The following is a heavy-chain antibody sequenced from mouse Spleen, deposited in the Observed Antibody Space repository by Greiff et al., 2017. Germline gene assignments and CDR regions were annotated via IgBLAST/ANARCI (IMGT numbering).Heavy chain of an antibody. CDR3: ARHYDYGSFYWYFDV. D-gene: IGHD1-1*01. CDR1: GFAFSSYD. V-gene: IGHV5-12-1*01. CDR2: ISSGGGST. Sequence: EVQRVESGGGLVKPGGSLKLSCAASGFAFSSYDMSWVRQTPEQRLEWVAYISSGGGSTYYPDTVKGRFTISRDNAKNTLYLQMSSLKSEDTAMYYCARHYDYGSFYWYFDVWGAGTTVTVSS. J-gene: IGHJ1*01.